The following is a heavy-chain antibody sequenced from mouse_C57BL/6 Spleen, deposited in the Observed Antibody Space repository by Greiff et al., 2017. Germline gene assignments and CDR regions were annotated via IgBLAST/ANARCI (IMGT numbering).Heavy chain of an antibody. J-gene: IGHJ4*01. CDR3: TPSISGYDNYAIAY. D-gene: IGHD3-2*02. CDR2: IDPENGDT. V-gene: IGHV14-4*01. Sequence: EVQLKQSGAELVRPGASVKLSCTASGFNIKDDYMHWVKQRPEQGLEWIGWIDPENGDTEYASKFQGKATITADPSSNTAYLQLSSLHSEDTAVYYCTPSISGYDNYAIAYWGQGTSVTVSA. CDR1: GFNIKDDY.